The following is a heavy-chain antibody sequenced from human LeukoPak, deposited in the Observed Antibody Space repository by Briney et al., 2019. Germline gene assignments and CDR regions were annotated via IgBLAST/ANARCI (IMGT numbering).Heavy chain of an antibody. Sequence: GGSLRLSCAASGFTFSSSSMSWVRQAPGKGLEWVSYISSSSSAIYYADSVKGRFTTSRDNAKNSLYLQMNSLRAEDTAVYYCATPTRGSGQSFDYWGQGNLVTISS. J-gene: IGHJ4*02. CDR2: ISSSSSAI. V-gene: IGHV3-48*01. D-gene: IGHD2-15*01. CDR1: GFTFSSSS. CDR3: ATPTRGSGQSFDY.